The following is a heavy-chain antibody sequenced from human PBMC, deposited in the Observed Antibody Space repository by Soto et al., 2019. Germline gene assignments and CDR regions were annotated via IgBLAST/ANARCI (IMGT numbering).Heavy chain of an antibody. CDR3: ARKMYSGSYYAAFDI. V-gene: IGHV1-69*13. Sequence: SVKVSCKASGGTFSSYAISWVRQAPGQGLEWMGGIIPIFGTANYAQKFQGRVTITADESTSTAYMELSSLRPEDTAVYYCARKMYSGSYYAAFDIWGQGTMVTVSS. D-gene: IGHD1-26*01. CDR1: GGTFSSYA. J-gene: IGHJ3*02. CDR2: IIPIFGTA.